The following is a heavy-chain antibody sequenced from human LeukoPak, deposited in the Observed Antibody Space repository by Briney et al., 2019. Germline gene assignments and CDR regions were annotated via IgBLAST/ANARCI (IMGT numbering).Heavy chain of an antibody. V-gene: IGHV3-15*01. Sequence: PGGSLRLSCAVSGFTFSNAWMSWVRQAPGKGLEWVGRIKRRINGGTTDYAAPVKGRFTISRDESKNTLYLQMNSLKTEDTAVYYCATVSENYESSGFRGGSVGYWGQGTLVTVSS. CDR2: IKRRINGGTT. CDR3: ATVSENYESSGFRGGSVGY. J-gene: IGHJ4*02. D-gene: IGHD3-22*01. CDR1: GFTFSNAW.